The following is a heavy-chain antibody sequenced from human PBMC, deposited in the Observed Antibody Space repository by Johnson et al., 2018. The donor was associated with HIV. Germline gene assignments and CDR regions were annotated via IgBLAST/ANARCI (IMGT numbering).Heavy chain of an antibody. Sequence: QVQLVESGGGLVKPGGSLRLSCAASGFAFSDCYMSWIRQAPGKGLEWVAFRRYDGRNKFYADSVRGRFTISRDNSRKTLYLQMSNLRTEDTAVYYCAKGEAQEGWIQLQSYAFDFWGRGTMVTVSS. D-gene: IGHD5-18*01. CDR1: GFAFSDCY. CDR2: RRYDGRNK. J-gene: IGHJ3*01. CDR3: AKGEAQEGWIQLQSYAFDF. V-gene: IGHV3-30*02.